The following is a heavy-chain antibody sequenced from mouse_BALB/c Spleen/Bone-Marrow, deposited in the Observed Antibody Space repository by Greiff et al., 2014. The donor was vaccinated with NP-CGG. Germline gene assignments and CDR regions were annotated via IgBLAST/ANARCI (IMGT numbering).Heavy chain of an antibody. Sequence: QLQQPGAELVRSGASVKLSCTASGFNIKDYYMHWVKQRPEQGLEWIGWIDPENGDTEYAPKFQGKATMTADTSSNTAYLQLSSLTSEDTAVYYCNARYYYAMDYWGQGTSVTVSS. CDR1: GFNIKDYY. V-gene: IGHV14-4*02. CDR3: NARYYYAMDY. J-gene: IGHJ4*01. CDR2: IDPENGDT.